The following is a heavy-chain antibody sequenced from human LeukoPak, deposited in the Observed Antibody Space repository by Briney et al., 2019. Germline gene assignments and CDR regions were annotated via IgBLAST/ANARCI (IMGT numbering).Heavy chain of an antibody. Sequence: PGGSLRLSCAASGFTFSSYGMHWVRQAPGKGLEWVAVISYDGRNKYYADSVKGRFTISRDNSKNTLYLQMNSLRAEDTAVYYCARGDYYYDSSGYYYVPIQDFDYWGQGTLVTVSS. CDR1: GFTFSSYG. CDR3: ARGDYYYDSSGYYYVPIQDFDY. CDR2: ISYDGRNK. D-gene: IGHD3-22*01. V-gene: IGHV3-30*03. J-gene: IGHJ4*02.